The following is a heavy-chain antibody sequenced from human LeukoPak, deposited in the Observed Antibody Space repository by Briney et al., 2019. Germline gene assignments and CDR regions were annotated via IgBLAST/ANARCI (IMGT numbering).Heavy chain of an antibody. CDR3: TREVRSAWASFDP. CDR2: INPSGGST. D-gene: IGHD1-26*01. Sequence: GASVKVSCKASGYTFTSYYMHWVRQAPGQGLEWMGIINPSGGSTSYAQKFQGRVTMTRDMSTSTVYMELSSLRSEDTAVYYRTREVRSAWASFDPWGQGTLVIVSS. CDR1: GYTFTSYY. V-gene: IGHV1-46*01. J-gene: IGHJ5*02.